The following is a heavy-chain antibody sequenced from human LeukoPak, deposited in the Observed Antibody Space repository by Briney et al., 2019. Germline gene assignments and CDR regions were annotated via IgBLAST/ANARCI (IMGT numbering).Heavy chain of an antibody. CDR1: EFDFSTHA. J-gene: IGHJ5*01. D-gene: IGHD7-27*01. Sequence: PGGSLRLSCAASEFDFSTHAMTWVRQAPGKGLEWIGRIKSKTDGGTIDYAAPVKGRFTISRDDSKNTLYLQMNSLKIEDTAVYYCTAGLGTTDHDSWGQGILVAVSS. CDR2: IKSKTDGGTI. CDR3: TAGLGTTDHDS. V-gene: IGHV3-15*01.